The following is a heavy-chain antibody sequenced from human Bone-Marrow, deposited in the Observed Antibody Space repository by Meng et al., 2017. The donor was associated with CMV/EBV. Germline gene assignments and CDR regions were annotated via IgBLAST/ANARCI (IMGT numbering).Heavy chain of an antibody. CDR3: ARGIKDYDFWPFDL. CDR1: GGSVSSGSYH. J-gene: IGHJ2*01. D-gene: IGHD3-3*01. Sequence: SETLSLTCTVSGGSVSSGSYHWSWIRQPPGKGLEWIGFIYDSGSTNYNPSLKIRVTISKDTSKNQLSLKLTFVTAADTAVYYCARGIKDYDFWPFDLWGRGTQVTVSS. V-gene: IGHV4-61*01. CDR2: IYDSGST.